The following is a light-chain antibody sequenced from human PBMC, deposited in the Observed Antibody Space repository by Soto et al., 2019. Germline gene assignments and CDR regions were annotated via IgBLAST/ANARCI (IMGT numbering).Light chain of an antibody. CDR1: QSVSSSY. CDR3: HQYGSAPQT. J-gene: IGKJ1*01. V-gene: IGKV3-20*01. Sequence: EILLTQSPGTLSLSPGGRDRLSCRASQSVSSSYLAWYQQRLGQAPRLLIYGASSRATGIPDRFGGSGSGTDFTLTITRLEPEDFAVYYCHQYGSAPQTFGQGTKVDIK. CDR2: GAS.